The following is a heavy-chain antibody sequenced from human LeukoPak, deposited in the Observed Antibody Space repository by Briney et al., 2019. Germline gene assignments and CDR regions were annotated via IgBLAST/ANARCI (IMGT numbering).Heavy chain of an antibody. J-gene: IGHJ4*02. CDR2: ISGSGGST. Sequence: GGSLRLSCAASGFSFDSFAMTWVRQAPGKGLEWVSGISGSGGSTYYADSVKGRFTISRDNAKNSLYLQMNSLRAEDTALYYCARGKEEFDYWGQGTLVTVSS. CDR3: ARGKEEFDY. V-gene: IGHV3-23*01. CDR1: GFSFDSFA.